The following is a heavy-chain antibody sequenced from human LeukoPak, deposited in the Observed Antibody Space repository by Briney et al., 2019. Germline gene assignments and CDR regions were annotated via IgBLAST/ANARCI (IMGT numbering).Heavy chain of an antibody. V-gene: IGHV3-11*04. CDR1: GFIFSDYY. CDR3: ARRDWVSGAVRAFDI. J-gene: IGHJ3*02. CDR2: ISNDSVDK. D-gene: IGHD3-3*01. Sequence: GGSLRLSCVGSGFIFSDYYMSWIRQAPGKGLEWVSYISNDSVDKYYVDSVRGRFTISRDNAKKSMYLQMSGLRVEDTAVYYCARRDWVSGAVRAFDIWGQGTMVTVSS.